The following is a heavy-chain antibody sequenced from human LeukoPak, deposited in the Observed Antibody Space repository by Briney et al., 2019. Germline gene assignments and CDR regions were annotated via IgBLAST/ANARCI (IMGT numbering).Heavy chain of an antibody. V-gene: IGHV3-23*01. Sequence: PGGSLRLSCAASGFTFSSYAMSWVRQAPGKGLEWVSVIRGSGGSTYYADSVKGRFTISRDNSKNTLYLQMNSLRAEDTAVYYCAKEGSSGFYFFDYWGQGTLVTVSS. J-gene: IGHJ4*02. CDR2: IRGSGGST. D-gene: IGHD3-22*01. CDR3: AKEGSSGFYFFDY. CDR1: GFTFSSYA.